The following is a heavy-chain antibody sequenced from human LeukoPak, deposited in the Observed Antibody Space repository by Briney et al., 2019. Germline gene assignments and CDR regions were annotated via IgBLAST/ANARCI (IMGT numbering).Heavy chain of an antibody. CDR1: GYTFTIYD. V-gene: IGHV1-8*03. CDR2: MNPNSGNT. D-gene: IGHD6-19*01. J-gene: IGHJ4*02. Sequence: AAVKVSCKASGYTFTIYDINWVREATGQGLEWVGWMNPNSGNTGYAQKSQGRVTTTTNNSITTAYMDLSSMTSEETAGYYSARAYSSGWFDFDYWGQGTLVTVSS. CDR3: ARAYSSGWFDFDY.